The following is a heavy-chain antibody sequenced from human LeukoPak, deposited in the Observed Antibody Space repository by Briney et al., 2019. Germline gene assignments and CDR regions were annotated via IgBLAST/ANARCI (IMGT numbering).Heavy chain of an antibody. D-gene: IGHD4-17*01. J-gene: IGHJ3*02. Sequence: SETLPLTCTVSGGSISTDSYYWGWIRQPPGEGLEWIGSIYYSGSTYYNPSLKSRITISVDTSKNQFSLKLSSVTAADTAVYYCARHKYGLKGSFDIWGQGTMVTVSS. V-gene: IGHV4-39*01. CDR3: ARHKYGLKGSFDI. CDR1: GGSISTDSYY. CDR2: IYYSGST.